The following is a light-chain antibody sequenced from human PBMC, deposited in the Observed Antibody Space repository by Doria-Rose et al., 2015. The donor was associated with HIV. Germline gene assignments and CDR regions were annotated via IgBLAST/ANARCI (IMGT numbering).Light chain of an antibody. V-gene: IGKV3-20*01. Sequence: FTQSPGTLSLSPGERATLSCRASQSFNSTYLAWYLQKPGQAPSLLIYDGSTRATGIPDRFSASGSGTDFTLTINRLEPEDFALYYCHQYGTSWTFGQGTKVEI. J-gene: IGKJ1*01. CDR1: QSFNSTY. CDR2: DGS. CDR3: HQYGTSWT.